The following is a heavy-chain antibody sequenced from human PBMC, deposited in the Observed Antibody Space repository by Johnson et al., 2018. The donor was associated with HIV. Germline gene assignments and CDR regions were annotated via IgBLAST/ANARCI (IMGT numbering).Heavy chain of an antibody. Sequence: VQLVESGGGVVQPGRSLRLSCAASGFTFSSYGMHWVRQAPGKGLEWVAFIHYDGSNKYDADSVKGRFTISRDNSKNTLYLQMSSLRVEDTAVYYCAKDWDRWLQPPGDAFDIRGQGTMVTVSS. CDR1: GFTFSSYG. D-gene: IGHD5-24*01. J-gene: IGHJ3*02. V-gene: IGHV3-30*02. CDR2: IHYDGSNK. CDR3: AKDWDRWLQPPGDAFDI.